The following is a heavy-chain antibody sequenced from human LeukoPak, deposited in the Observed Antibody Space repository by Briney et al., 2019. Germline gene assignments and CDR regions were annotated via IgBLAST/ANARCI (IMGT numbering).Heavy chain of an antibody. D-gene: IGHD2-8*02. V-gene: IGHV3-48*03. J-gene: IGHJ4*02. CDR1: GFIFSKDE. CDR2: ISSNGNGI. CDR3: ATYRQVLLPFES. Sequence: GGSLRLSCAASGFIFSKDEMNWVRQSPGKGLEWVAYISSNGNGIYYAVSVKGRFTISRDNTKNSLDLQMNSLRAEDTAIYYCATYRQVLLPFESWGQGTLVTVSS.